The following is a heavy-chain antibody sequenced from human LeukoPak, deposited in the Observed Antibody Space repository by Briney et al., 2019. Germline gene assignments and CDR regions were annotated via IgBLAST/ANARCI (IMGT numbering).Heavy chain of an antibody. CDR1: GGTFSSYA. J-gene: IGHJ4*02. D-gene: IGHD5-18*01. V-gene: IGHV1-69*05. CDR2: IIPIFGTA. Sequence: ASVKVSCKASGGTFSSYAISWVRQAPGQGLEWMGGIIPIFGTANYAQRFQGRVTITTDESTSTAYMELSSLRSEDTAVHYCARVGGGDTAMPTADYWGQGTLVTVSS. CDR3: ARVGGGDTAMPTADY.